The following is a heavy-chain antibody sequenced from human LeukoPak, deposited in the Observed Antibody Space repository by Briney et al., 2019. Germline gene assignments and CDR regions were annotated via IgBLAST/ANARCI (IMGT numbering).Heavy chain of an antibody. CDR3: ARRRYFDSDWDDP. CDR1: GYTFTSYY. Sequence: ASVTVSCKASGYTFTSYYMHWVRQAPGQGLEWMGWISAYNGNTNYAQKLQGRVTMTTDTSTSTAYMELRSLRSDDTAVYYCARRRYFDSDWDDPWGQGTLVTVSS. J-gene: IGHJ5*02. V-gene: IGHV1-18*04. CDR2: ISAYNGNT. D-gene: IGHD3-9*01.